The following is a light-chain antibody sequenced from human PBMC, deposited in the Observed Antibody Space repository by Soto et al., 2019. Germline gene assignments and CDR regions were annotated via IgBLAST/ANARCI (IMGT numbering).Light chain of an antibody. V-gene: IGKV3-20*01. Sequence: IVLTQSPGTLSLSPGERATLSCRASQSVSSSYLAWYQQKPGQASRLLIYGASTRATGIPDRFSGSGSGTDFNLTISRLEPEDFAVYYCQQYGRSPFTFGPGNKVDIK. CDR3: QQYGRSPFT. J-gene: IGKJ3*01. CDR1: QSVSSSY. CDR2: GAS.